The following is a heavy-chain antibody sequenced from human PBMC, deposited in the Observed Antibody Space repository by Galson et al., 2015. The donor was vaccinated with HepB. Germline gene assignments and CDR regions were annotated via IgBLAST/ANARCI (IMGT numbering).Heavy chain of an antibody. CDR3: AKDGTYYDYGDSYFDS. V-gene: IGHV3-23*01. CDR1: GFTFNTYA. Sequence: SLRLSCAASGFTFNTYAMNWVRQAPGKGLEWVSAISASGISTYYADSVWGRFTISRDNSKNTLYLQMDIVEAEDTAIYYCAKDGTYYDYGDSYFDSWGQGALVIVST. D-gene: IGHD4-17*01. CDR2: ISASGIST. J-gene: IGHJ4*02.